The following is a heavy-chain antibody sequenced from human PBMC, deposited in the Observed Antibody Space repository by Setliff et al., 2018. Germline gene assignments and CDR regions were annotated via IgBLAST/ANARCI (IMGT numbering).Heavy chain of an antibody. V-gene: IGHV1-69*13. J-gene: IGHJ5*01. CDR3: ARELRSPYWHLDS. CDR1: GGTFSSSG. Sequence: SVKVSCKSPGGTFSSSGITWVRQAPGQGLQWLGRFIPILGATNYAQNFQGRVTITADESTSTGYMELRSLRFDDTAVYYCARELRSPYWHLDSWGQGTQVTVSS. D-gene: IGHD3-16*01. CDR2: FIPILGAT.